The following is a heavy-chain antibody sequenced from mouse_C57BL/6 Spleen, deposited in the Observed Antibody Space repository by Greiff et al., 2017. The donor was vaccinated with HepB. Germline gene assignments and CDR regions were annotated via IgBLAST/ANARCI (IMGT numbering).Heavy chain of an antibody. CDR1: GFTFSDYY. Sequence: EVKLMESGGGLVQPGGSLKLSCAASGFTFSDYYMYWVRQTPEKRLEWVAYISNGGGSTYYPDTVKGRFTISRDNAKNTLYLQMSRLTSEDTAMYYCARSIYYYGSSYDYYAMDYWGQGTSVTVSS. CDR2: ISNGGGST. V-gene: IGHV5-12*01. J-gene: IGHJ4*01. CDR3: ARSIYYYGSSYDYYAMDY. D-gene: IGHD1-1*01.